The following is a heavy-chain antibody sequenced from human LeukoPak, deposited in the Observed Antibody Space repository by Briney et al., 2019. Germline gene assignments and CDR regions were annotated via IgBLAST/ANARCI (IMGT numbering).Heavy chain of an antibody. CDR2: ISYDGSNK. V-gene: IGHV3-30*18. J-gene: IGHJ4*02. CDR3: AKEETPNPTIHYFDY. CDR1: GFTFSSYG. D-gene: IGHD2-8*01. Sequence: GESLRLSCAASGFTFSSYGMHWVRQAPGKGLEWVAVISYDGSNKYYADSVKGRFTISRDNSKNTLYLQMNSLRAEDTAVYYCAKEETPNPTIHYFDYWGQGTLVTVSS.